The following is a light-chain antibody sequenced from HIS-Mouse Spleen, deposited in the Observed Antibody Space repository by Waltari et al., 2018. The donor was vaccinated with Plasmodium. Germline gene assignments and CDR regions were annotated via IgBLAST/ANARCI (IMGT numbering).Light chain of an antibody. CDR1: QSVSSSY. J-gene: IGKJ4*01. CDR2: GAS. Sequence: EIVLTQSPGTLSLSPGERATLSCRASQSVSSSYLAWYQQKPGQAPRLLIYGASSRATGIPDRFSGSGSGTDFTLTISRLEPEDFAVYYCQQDYNLLTFGGGTKVEIK. V-gene: IGKV3-20*01. CDR3: QQDYNLLT.